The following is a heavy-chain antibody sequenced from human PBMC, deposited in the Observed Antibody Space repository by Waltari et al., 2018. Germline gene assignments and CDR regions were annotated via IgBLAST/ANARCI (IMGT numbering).Heavy chain of an antibody. V-gene: IGHV3-7*01. CDR2: IKQDGSEK. J-gene: IGHJ5*02. CDR3: ARDGPGYYYNWFDP. Sequence: EVQLVESGGGLVQPGGSLRLSCSASGFTFSGYCMSWVRQAPGKGLEWVANIKQDGSEKYYVDSVKGRFTISRDNAKNSLYLQMNNLRAEDTAVYYCARDGPGYYYNWFDPWGQGTLVTVSS. D-gene: IGHD3-22*01. CDR1: GFTFSGYC.